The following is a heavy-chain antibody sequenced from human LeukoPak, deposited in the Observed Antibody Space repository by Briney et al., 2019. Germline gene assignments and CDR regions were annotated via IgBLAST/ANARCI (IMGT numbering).Heavy chain of an antibody. CDR1: GFTFGIHT. V-gene: IGHV3-49*03. CDR2: IRSSGTT. CDR3: TRDRFYVWFDP. J-gene: IGHJ5*02. D-gene: IGHD3-16*01. Sequence: GGSLRLSCTTSGFTFGIHTMHWFRQAPGKGLQWIGFIRSSGTTQYAASVKGRFTISRDDSRSIAYLQMNSLKTEDTAVYYCTRDRFYVWFDPWGQGTLVTVSS.